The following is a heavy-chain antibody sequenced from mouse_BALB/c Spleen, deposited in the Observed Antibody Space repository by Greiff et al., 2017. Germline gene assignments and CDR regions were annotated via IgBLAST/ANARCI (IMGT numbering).Heavy chain of an antibody. Sequence: VQRVESGPGLVAPSQSLSITCTVSGFSLTSYGVHWVRQPPGKGLEWLGVIWAGGSTNYNSALMSRLSISKDNSKSQVFLKMNSLQTDDTAMYYCAREDYDYAWFAYWGQGTLVTVSA. D-gene: IGHD2-4*01. V-gene: IGHV2-9*02. CDR3: AREDYDYAWFAY. J-gene: IGHJ3*01. CDR1: GFSLTSYG. CDR2: IWAGGST.